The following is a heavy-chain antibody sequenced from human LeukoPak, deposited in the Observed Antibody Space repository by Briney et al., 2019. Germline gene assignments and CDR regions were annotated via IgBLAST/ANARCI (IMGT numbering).Heavy chain of an antibody. Sequence: GGSLTLSCAASAFTFSSNDMHCVRHAPGKGLEWVAVISYDGSHKFYADSVKGRFTISRDNSKNTLYLQMNSLRAEDTAVYSCAKAVIAAPGSPFEYWGQGTLVTVSS. V-gene: IGHV3-30*18. D-gene: IGHD6-13*01. CDR3: AKAVIAAPGSPFEY. CDR1: AFTFSSND. CDR2: ISYDGSHK. J-gene: IGHJ4*02.